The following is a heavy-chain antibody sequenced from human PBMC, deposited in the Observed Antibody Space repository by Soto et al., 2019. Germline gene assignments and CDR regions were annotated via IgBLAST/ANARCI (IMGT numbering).Heavy chain of an antibody. J-gene: IGHJ4*02. CDR1: GFTFSSYW. Sequence: GGSLRLSCAASGFTFSSYWMSWVRQAPGKGLEWVANIKQDGSEKYYVDSVKGRFTISRDNAKNSLYLQMNSLRAEDTAVYYCAREDIAVAGQRGWFDYWGQGTLVTVSS. D-gene: IGHD6-19*01. V-gene: IGHV3-7*01. CDR2: IKQDGSEK. CDR3: AREDIAVAGQRGWFDY.